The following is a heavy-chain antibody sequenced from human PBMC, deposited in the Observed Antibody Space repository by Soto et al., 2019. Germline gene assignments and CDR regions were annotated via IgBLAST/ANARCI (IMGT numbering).Heavy chain of an antibody. D-gene: IGHD2-15*01. CDR2: ISWNSGSI. CDR3: AKEGYCSGGSCYGLDY. Sequence: EVQLVESGGGLVQPGRSLRLSCAASGFTFDDYAMHWVRQAPGKGLEWVSGISWNSGSIGYADSVKGRFTISRDNAKNSLYLQMNCLRAEDTALYYCAKEGYCSGGSCYGLDYWGQGTLVTVSS. J-gene: IGHJ4*02. CDR1: GFTFDDYA. V-gene: IGHV3-9*01.